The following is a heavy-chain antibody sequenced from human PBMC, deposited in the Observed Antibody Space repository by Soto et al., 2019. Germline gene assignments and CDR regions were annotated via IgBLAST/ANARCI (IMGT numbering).Heavy chain of an antibody. CDR3: ARSITLAGNY. CDR1: GYTFTSYP. D-gene: IGHD1-20*01. J-gene: IGHJ4*02. CDR2: INPGNGNT. Sequence: QVQLVQSGAEVKKPGASVKVSCKASGYTFTSYPMHWVRQAPGQRLEWMGWINPGNGNTKYSPKFQGRVTITRDTSASTAYMEMSSLRSEDTAVYYCARSITLAGNYWGQGTLVTVSS. V-gene: IGHV1-3*01.